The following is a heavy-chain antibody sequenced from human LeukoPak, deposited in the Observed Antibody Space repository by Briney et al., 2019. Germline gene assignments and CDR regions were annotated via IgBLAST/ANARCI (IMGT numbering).Heavy chain of an antibody. Sequence: PSETLSLTCTVSGGSISSYYWSWIRQPPGKGLEWIGYIYYSGSTNYNPSLKSRVTISVDTSKNQFSLKMSSVTAADTAVYYCARGVATGYYYMDVWGKGTTVTVSS. J-gene: IGHJ6*03. D-gene: IGHD5-12*01. CDR1: GGSISSYY. CDR3: ARGVATGYYYMDV. V-gene: IGHV4-59*01. CDR2: IYYSGST.